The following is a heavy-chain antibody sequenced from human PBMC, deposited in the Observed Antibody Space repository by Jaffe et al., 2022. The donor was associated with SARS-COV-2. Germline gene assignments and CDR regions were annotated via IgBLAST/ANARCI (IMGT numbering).Heavy chain of an antibody. J-gene: IGHJ5*02. D-gene: IGHD6-13*01. Sequence: QVQLVQSGAEVKKPGASVKVSCKASGYTFTSYAMHWVRQAPGQRLEWMGWINAGNGNTKYSQKFQGRVTITRDTSASTAYMELSSLRSEDTAVYYCARGRGIAAAGRGGDWFDPWGQGTLVTVSS. CDR3: ARGRGIAAAGRGGDWFDP. CDR2: INAGNGNT. CDR1: GYTFTSYA. V-gene: IGHV1-3*01.